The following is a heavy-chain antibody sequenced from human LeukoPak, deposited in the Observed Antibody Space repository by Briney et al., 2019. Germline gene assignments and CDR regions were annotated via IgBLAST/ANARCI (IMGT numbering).Heavy chain of an antibody. CDR2: ISYDGGKK. Sequence: GGSLRLSCAASGFTFSSHDMHWVRQAPGKGLEWVSIISYDGGKKDYADSVKGRFTISRDNSKNTLYLQMNSLRAEDTAVYYCARRGYSSGWNRFDYWGQGTLVTVSS. D-gene: IGHD6-25*01. CDR1: GFTFSSHD. V-gene: IGHV3-30*03. CDR3: ARRGYSSGWNRFDY. J-gene: IGHJ4*02.